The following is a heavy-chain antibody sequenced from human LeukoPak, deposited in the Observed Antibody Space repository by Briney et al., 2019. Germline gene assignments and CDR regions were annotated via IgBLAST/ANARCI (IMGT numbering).Heavy chain of an antibody. CDR1: GGSFSGYY. Sequence: SETLSLTCAVYGGSFSGYYWSWIRQPPGKGLEWIGEINHSGSTNYNPSLKSGVTISVDTSKNQFSLKLSSGTAADTAVYYCARGWRTRMPFDYCGEGTLVTASS. J-gene: IGHJ4*02. CDR2: INHSGST. V-gene: IGHV4-34*01. D-gene: IGHD2-15*01. CDR3: ARGWRTRMPFDY.